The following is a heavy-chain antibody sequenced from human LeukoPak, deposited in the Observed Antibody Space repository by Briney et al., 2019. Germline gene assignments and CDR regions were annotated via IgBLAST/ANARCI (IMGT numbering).Heavy chain of an antibody. V-gene: IGHV3-30*03. Sequence: PGGSLRLSCAASGFTFSSYGMHWVRQAPGKGLEWVAVISYDGSNKYYADSVKGRFTISRDNAKNSLYLQMNSLRAEDTAVYYCARELRRYCSGGSCYYTTGYYYYMDVWGKGTTVTVSS. CDR3: ARELRRYCSGGSCYYTTGYYYYMDV. CDR1: GFTFSSYG. D-gene: IGHD2-15*01. CDR2: ISYDGSNK. J-gene: IGHJ6*03.